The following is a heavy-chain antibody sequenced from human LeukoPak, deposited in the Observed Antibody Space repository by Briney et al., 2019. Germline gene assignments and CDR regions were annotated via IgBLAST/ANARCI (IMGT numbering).Heavy chain of an antibody. CDR2: IKQDGSET. D-gene: IGHD3-3*01. V-gene: IGHV3-7*01. CDR1: GFTFSNAW. Sequence: GGSLRLSCAASGFTFSNAWMSWVRQAPGKGLDWVGNIKQDGSETYYADSLKGRFTISRDNAKSALYLQMNSLRAEDTAVYYCARDAAYDFRNPYRYFQHWGQGTLVTVSS. CDR3: ARDAAYDFRNPYRYFQH. J-gene: IGHJ1*01.